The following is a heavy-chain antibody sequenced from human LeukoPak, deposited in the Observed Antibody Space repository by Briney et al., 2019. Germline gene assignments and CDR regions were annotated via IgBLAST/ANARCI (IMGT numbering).Heavy chain of an antibody. D-gene: IGHD4-23*01. V-gene: IGHV3-30*02. CDR2: IRYDGSNK. CDR3: ARDVYVSVVTRDY. Sequence: GGSLRLSCAASGFTFSSYGMHWVRQAPGKGLEWVAFIRYDGSNKYYADSVKGRFIISRDNSKNTLYLQMNSLRAEDTAVYYCARDVYVSVVTRDYWGQGTLVTVSS. J-gene: IGHJ4*02. CDR1: GFTFSSYG.